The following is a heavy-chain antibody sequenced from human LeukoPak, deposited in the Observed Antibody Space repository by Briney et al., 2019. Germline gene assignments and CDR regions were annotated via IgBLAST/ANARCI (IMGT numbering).Heavy chain of an antibody. Sequence: GGSLSLSWAPSGLTFDDYGLTWARQAPGKGLEWVSGIKWNGDSTGYADSVKGRFTISRDNAKNSLYLQMNSLRAEDTALYYCTRRGIWFGSLALDYWGQGTLVTVSS. CDR1: GLTFDDYG. V-gene: IGHV3-20*04. J-gene: IGHJ4*02. D-gene: IGHD3-10*01. CDR3: TRRGIWFGSLALDY. CDR2: IKWNGDST.